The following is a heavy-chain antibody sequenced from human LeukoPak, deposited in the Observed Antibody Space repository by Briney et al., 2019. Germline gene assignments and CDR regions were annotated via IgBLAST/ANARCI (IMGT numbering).Heavy chain of an antibody. CDR3: ARARNYGWGNLFDC. Sequence: SETLSLTCTVSGGSISSYYWSWIRQPAGKGLEWIGRIETSGNTSYKPSLKSRVTMSVDTSKDQFSLKLSSVTAADTAVYYCARARNYGWGNLFDCWGQGPLVTVSS. V-gene: IGHV4-4*07. D-gene: IGHD3-10*01. CDR1: GGSISSYY. J-gene: IGHJ4*02. CDR2: IETSGNT.